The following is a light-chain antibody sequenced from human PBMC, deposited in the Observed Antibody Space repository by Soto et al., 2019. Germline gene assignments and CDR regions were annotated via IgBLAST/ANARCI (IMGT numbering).Light chain of an antibody. Sequence: QSALTQPPSASGSPGQSVTISCAGTSSDVGGYNYVSWYQQHAGKVPKLVICEVTNRPPGVSNRFSGSKSGNTASLTISGLQTEDEADYYCSSYTSSSTWVFGGGTKLTVL. CDR1: SSDVGGYNY. CDR2: EVT. J-gene: IGLJ3*02. CDR3: SSYTSSSTWV. V-gene: IGLV2-14*01.